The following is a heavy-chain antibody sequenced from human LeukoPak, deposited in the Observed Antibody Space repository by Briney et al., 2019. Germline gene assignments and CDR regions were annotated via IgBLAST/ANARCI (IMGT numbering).Heavy chain of an antibody. Sequence: PGGSLRLSCAASGFTFSSYEMNWVRQAPGKGLEWVSYISISGSTIYYADSVKGRFTISRDNAKNSLYLQMNSRRAEDTAVYYCARSYYYDSSGYSNWFDPWGQGTLVTVSS. D-gene: IGHD3-22*01. V-gene: IGHV3-48*03. J-gene: IGHJ5*02. CDR1: GFTFSSYE. CDR3: ARSYYYDSSGYSNWFDP. CDR2: ISISGSTI.